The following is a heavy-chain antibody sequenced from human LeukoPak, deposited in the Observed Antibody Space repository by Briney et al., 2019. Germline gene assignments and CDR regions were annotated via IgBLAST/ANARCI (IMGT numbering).Heavy chain of an antibody. CDR3: TKELHVAVAVADYYYFYMDA. CDR1: GFAFSSFA. J-gene: IGHJ6*03. CDR2: INGGGNTT. Sequence: QSGGSLRLSCAASGFAFSSFAMGWARQSPGKGLEWLSTINGGGNTTFYSDSVRGRFTISRDNSKNTLYFHMDSLRPDDTAIYYCTKELHVAVAVADYYYFYMDAWGRGTAVTVSS. V-gene: IGHV3-23*01. D-gene: IGHD6-19*01.